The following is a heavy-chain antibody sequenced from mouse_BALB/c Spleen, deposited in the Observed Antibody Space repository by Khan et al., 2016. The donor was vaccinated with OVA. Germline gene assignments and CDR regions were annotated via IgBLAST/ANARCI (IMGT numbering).Heavy chain of an antibody. CDR3: ARRNYFGYTFAY. D-gene: IGHD1-2*01. J-gene: IGHJ3*01. CDR2: ISPGSGDT. V-gene: IGHV1-77*01. Sequence: QVQLQQSGAELARPGASVKLSCKASGYTFTDYYINWVKQRTGQGLEWIGEISPGSGDTYYNEWFKGKVTLNADKSYSTAYMQLSSLTSEASAVYFCARRNYFGYTFAYWGQGTLVTVSA. CDR1: GYTFTDYY.